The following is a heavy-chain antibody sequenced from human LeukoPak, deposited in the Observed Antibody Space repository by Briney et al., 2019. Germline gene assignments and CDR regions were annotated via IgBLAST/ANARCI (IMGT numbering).Heavy chain of an antibody. V-gene: IGHV4-59*12. CDR3: ARGAQWLAGYMDV. CDR2: IYYSGST. Sequence: PSETLSLTCTVSGGSISSYYWSWIRQFPGKGLEWIGYIYYSGSTYYNPSLKSRVTISVDTSKNQFSLKLSSVTATDTAVYYCARGAQWLAGYMDVWGKGTTVTVSS. CDR1: GGSISSYY. J-gene: IGHJ6*03. D-gene: IGHD6-19*01.